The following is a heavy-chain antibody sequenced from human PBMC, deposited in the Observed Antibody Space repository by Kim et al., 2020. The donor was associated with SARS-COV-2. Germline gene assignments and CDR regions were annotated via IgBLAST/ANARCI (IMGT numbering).Heavy chain of an antibody. CDR3: ASTSLVGYGSGRGYNCYYGMDV. Sequence: SETLSLTCAVYGGSFSSYYWSWIRQPPGKGLEWVGEINHSGSTNYNPSLKSRVTISVDTSKNQFSLKLSSVAAADLAVYYCASTSLVGYGSGRGYNCYYGMDVWGQGTTVTVSS. D-gene: IGHD3-10*01. CDR1: GGSFSSYY. J-gene: IGHJ6*02. V-gene: IGHV4-34*01. CDR2: INHSGST.